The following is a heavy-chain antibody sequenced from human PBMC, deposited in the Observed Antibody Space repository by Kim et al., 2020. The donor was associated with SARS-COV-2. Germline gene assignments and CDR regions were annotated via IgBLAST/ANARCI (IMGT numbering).Heavy chain of an antibody. CDR2: INSDGSST. Sequence: GGSLRLSCAASGFTFNSYWMHWVRQAPGKGLVWVSRINSDGSSTSYADSVKGRFTISRDNAKNTLYLQMNSLRAEDTAVYYCASGNYVSGIHGYWGQGTLVTVSS. CDR3: ASGNYVSGIHGY. V-gene: IGHV3-74*01. CDR1: GFTFNSYW. D-gene: IGHD3-10*01. J-gene: IGHJ4*02.